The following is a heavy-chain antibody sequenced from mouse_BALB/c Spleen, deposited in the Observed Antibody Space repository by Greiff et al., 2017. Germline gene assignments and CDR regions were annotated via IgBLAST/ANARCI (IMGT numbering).Heavy chain of an antibody. V-gene: IGHV3-6*02. D-gene: IGHD2-4*01. CDR1: GYSITSGYY. J-gene: IGHJ1*01. CDR2: ISYDGSN. CDR3: AREGGLRRDFDV. Sequence: EVKLQESGPGLVKPSQSLSLTCSVTGYSITSGYYWNWIRQFPGNKLEWMGYISYDGSNNYNPSLKNRISITRDTSKNQFFLKLNSVTTEDTATYYCAREGGLRRDFDVWGAGTTVTVSS.